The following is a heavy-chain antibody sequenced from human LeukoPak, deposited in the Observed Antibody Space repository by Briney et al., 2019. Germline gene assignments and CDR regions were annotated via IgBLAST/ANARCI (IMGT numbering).Heavy chain of an antibody. J-gene: IGHJ4*02. CDR2: IYYSGGT. CDR3: AGHVEDTAMAFSDY. Sequence: PSETLSLTCTVSGGSISSSSYYWGWLRQPPGKGLEWIGSIYYSGGTYYNPSLKSRVTISVDTSKNQFSLKLSSVTAADTAVYYCAGHVEDTAMAFSDYWGQGTLVTVSS. CDR1: GGSISSSSYY. V-gene: IGHV4-39*01. D-gene: IGHD5-18*01.